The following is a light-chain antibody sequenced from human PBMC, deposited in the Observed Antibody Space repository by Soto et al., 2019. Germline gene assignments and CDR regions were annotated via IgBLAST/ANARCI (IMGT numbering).Light chain of an antibody. CDR3: QSYDSSLSEV. CDR1: SSNIGAGYD. J-gene: IGLJ1*01. Sequence: QSVLTQPPSVSGAPGQRVTISCTGSSSNIGAGYDVHWYQQLPGTAPKLLIYGNSNRPSGVPDRFSGSKSVTSASLAITGLQAEDEADYYCQSYDSSLSEVFGTGTKLTVL. V-gene: IGLV1-40*01. CDR2: GNS.